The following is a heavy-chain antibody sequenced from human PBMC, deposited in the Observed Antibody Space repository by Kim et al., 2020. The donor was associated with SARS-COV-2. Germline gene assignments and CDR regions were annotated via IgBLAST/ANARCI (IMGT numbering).Heavy chain of an antibody. CDR2: IWYDGSNK. CDR3: ARDGRYCSGGSCQGRKRGRYYYYGMDV. D-gene: IGHD2-15*01. J-gene: IGHJ6*02. Sequence: GGSLRLSCAASGFTFSSYGMHWVRQAPGKGLEWVAVIWYDGSNKYYADSVKGRFTISRDNSKNTLYLQMNSLRAEDTAVYYCARDGRYCSGGSCQGRKRGRYYYYGMDVWGQGTTVTVSS. V-gene: IGHV3-33*01. CDR1: GFTFSSYG.